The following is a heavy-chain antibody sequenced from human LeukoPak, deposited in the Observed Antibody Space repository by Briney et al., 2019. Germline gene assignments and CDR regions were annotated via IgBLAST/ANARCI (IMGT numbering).Heavy chain of an antibody. CDR2: IYYSGST. J-gene: IGHJ4*02. V-gene: IGHV4-31*03. Sequence: SQTLSLTCTVSGGSISSGGYYWSWIRQHPGKGLEWIGYIYYSGSTYYNPSLKSRVTISVDRSKNQFSLKLSSVTAADTAVYYCARGGGGLPIDYWGQGTLVTVSS. CDR3: ARGGGGLPIDY. D-gene: IGHD3-16*01. CDR1: GGSISSGGYY.